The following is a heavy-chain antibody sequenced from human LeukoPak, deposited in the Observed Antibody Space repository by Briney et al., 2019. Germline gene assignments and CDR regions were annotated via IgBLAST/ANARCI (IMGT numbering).Heavy chain of an antibody. D-gene: IGHD3-22*01. J-gene: IGHJ4*02. CDR3: ARQVPFDGSGRKLLYFDY. Sequence: PSETLSLTCTVSGGSISSSSFYWGWIRQPPGKGLEWIGSLYYTGTTYYNPSLRSRVTISLDTSKNQFSLKLRSVTAADAAVFYCARQVPFDGSGRKLLYFDYWGQGTLVTVSS. CDR1: GGSISSSSFY. CDR2: LYYTGTT. V-gene: IGHV4-39*01.